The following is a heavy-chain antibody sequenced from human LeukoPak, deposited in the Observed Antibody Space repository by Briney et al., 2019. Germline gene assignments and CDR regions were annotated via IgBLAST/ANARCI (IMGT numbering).Heavy chain of an antibody. CDR1: GFTFSSYG. J-gene: IGHJ3*02. CDR2: ISGSGGST. CDR3: AKDNTWWLGGDASDI. D-gene: IGHD6-19*01. V-gene: IGHV3-23*01. Sequence: GGSLRLSCAASGFTFSSYGMSWVRQAPGKGLEWVSAISGSGGSTYYADSVKGRFTISRDNSKNTLYLQMNSLRAEDTAVYYCAKDNTWWLGGDASDIWGQGTMATVSS.